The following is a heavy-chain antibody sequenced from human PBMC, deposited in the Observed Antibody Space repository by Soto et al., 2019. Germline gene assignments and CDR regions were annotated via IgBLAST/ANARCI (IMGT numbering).Heavy chain of an antibody. Sequence: SETLSLTCAVYGVSFSGYYWSWIRQPPGKGLEWIGEINHSGSTNYNPSLKSRVTISVDTSKNQFSLKLSSVTAADTAVYYCARGHTMVRGVIKASGRGPGYMDVWGKGTTVTVSS. J-gene: IGHJ6*03. D-gene: IGHD3-10*01. CDR3: ARGHTMVRGVIKASGRGPGYMDV. V-gene: IGHV4-34*01. CDR2: INHSGST. CDR1: GVSFSGYY.